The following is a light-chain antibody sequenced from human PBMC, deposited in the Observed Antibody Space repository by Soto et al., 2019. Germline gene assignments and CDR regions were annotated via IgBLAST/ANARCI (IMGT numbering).Light chain of an antibody. CDR2: EVA. CDR3: CSYGGSSALPYV. Sequence: QLVLAQPSSVCGSPEQSFTISCTGTISDVWTYNLVSWYQQHPGKAPKLIIYEVAERPSGVSNRFSGSKFGNTASLTISGLLPEDEDDYYCCSYGGSSALPYVFGTGTKVTV. V-gene: IGLV2-23*02. CDR1: ISDVWTYNL. J-gene: IGLJ1*01.